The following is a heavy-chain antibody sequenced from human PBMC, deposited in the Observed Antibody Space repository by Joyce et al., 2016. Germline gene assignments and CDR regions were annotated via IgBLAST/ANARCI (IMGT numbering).Heavy chain of an antibody. Sequence: QVKLVQSGAEVKKPGASVKFSCKASGYTFTSYAMHWVRQAPGQRPEWMGWINADNGNTKYSQKFQGRVTITRDTSASIVYMELGSLRSEDAALFYCARAARRGNFDYWGQGTLVTVSS. J-gene: IGHJ4*02. CDR3: ARAARRGNFDY. V-gene: IGHV1-3*01. D-gene: IGHD6-6*01. CDR2: INADNGNT. CDR1: GYTFTSYA.